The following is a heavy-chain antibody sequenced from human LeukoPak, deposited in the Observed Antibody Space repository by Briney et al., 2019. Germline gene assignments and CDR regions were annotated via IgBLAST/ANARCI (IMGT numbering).Heavy chain of an antibody. CDR3: ASGWFDP. J-gene: IGHJ5*02. V-gene: IGHV3-48*01. CDR1: GFTFSSYA. CDR2: ISSSSSTI. Sequence: GGSLRLSCAASGFTFSSYAMSWVRQAPGKGLEWVSYISSSSSTIYYADSVKGRFTISRDNAKNSLYLQMNSLRAEDTAVYYCASGWFDPWGQGTLVTVSS.